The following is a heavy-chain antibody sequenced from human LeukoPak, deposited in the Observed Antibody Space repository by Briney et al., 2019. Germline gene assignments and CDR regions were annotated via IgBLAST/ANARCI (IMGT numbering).Heavy chain of an antibody. CDR2: IHHSAGT. CDR1: GGSFTDYY. Sequence: PSETLSLTCAVYGGSFTDYYWSGIPQSPGKAVEWSGRIHHSAGTIYNPSLKSRVTISADTSKEQLSMKLTSVTAADTAVFYCARGPVRDDGLTGDSYYYGFDVWGQGTTVTVSS. V-gene: IGHV4-34*01. D-gene: IGHD3-9*01. CDR3: ARGPVRDDGLTGDSYYYGFDV. J-gene: IGHJ6*02.